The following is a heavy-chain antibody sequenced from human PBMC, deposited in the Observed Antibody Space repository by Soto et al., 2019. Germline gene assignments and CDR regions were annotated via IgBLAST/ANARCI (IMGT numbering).Heavy chain of an antibody. CDR1: GGSISSSSYY. J-gene: IGHJ5*02. Sequence: QLQLQESGPGLVKPSETLSLTCTVSGGSISSSSYYWGWIRQPPGKGLEWIGSIYYSGSTYYNPSLKSRVTISVDTSKNQFSLKLSSVTAADTAVYYCARHQTEVDFWSGYHLLNWFDPWGQGTLVTVSS. D-gene: IGHD3-3*01. V-gene: IGHV4-39*01. CDR2: IYYSGST. CDR3: ARHQTEVDFWSGYHLLNWFDP.